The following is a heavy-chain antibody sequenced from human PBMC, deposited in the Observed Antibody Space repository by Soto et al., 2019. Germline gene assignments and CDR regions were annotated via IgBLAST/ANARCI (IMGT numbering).Heavy chain of an antibody. J-gene: IGHJ4*02. CDR3: PHANRTIAAAVYYFDS. Sequence: SGPTLVNPTQTLTLTCTFSGFSPNTSGVGVGWIRQPPGKALEWLALIYWDDDKHCSPSLKSRLTITKDTSKNQVVLSMTNMDPVDTATYYCPHANRTIAAAVYYFDSWGQGTLVTVSS. CDR2: IYWDDDK. D-gene: IGHD6-13*01. V-gene: IGHV2-5*02. CDR1: GFSPNTSGVG.